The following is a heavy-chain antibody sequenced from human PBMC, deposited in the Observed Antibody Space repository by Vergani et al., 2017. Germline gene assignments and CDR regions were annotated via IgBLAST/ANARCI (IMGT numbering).Heavy chain of an antibody. D-gene: IGHD4-23*01. CDR2: IYYSGST. Sequence: QVQLQQWGAGLLKPSETLSLTCAVYGGSFSGYYWSWIRQPPGKGLEWIGYIYYSGSTYYNPSLKSRVTISVDTSKNQFSLKLSSVTAADTAVYYCARADYGGNRYWYFDLWGRGTLVTVSS. CDR1: GGSFSGYY. V-gene: IGHV4-34*01. CDR3: ARADYGGNRYWYFDL. J-gene: IGHJ2*01.